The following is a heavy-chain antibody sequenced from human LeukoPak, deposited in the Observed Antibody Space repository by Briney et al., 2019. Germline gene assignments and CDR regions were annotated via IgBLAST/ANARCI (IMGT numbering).Heavy chain of an antibody. J-gene: IGHJ4*02. CDR1: GFTFSNYG. CDR3: ARGRFDY. CDR2: ISGSGDST. V-gene: IGHV3-23*01. Sequence: GGTLRLSCAASGFTFSNYGMSWVRQAPGKGLEWVSTISGSGDSTYYADSVKGRFSISRDNSKNTLYLQMNSLRAEDTAVYYCARGRFDYWGQGTLVTVSS.